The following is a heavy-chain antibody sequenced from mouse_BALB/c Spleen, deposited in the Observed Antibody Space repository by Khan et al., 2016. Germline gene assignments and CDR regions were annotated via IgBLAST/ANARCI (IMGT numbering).Heavy chain of an antibody. CDR2: IWGDGST. D-gene: IGHD1-1*02. J-gene: IGHJ4*01. V-gene: IGHV2-6-7*01. Sequence: QVQLKESGPGLVAPSQSLSITCTVSGFSIIAYGVNWVRQPPGKGLEGLGMIWGDGSTDYNSALKSRLNITKENSKSQVFLQMNSLQTDDTARYYCARDGWCYYSMDYWGQGTSVTVSS. CDR3: ARDGWCYYSMDY. CDR1: GFSIIAYG.